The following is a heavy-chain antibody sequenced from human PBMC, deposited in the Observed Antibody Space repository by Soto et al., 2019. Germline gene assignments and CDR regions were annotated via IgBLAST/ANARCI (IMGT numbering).Heavy chain of an antibody. Sequence: EVQLLESGGGLVQPGGSLRPSCAASGFTFSSYAMSWVRQAPGKGLEWVSAISGSGGSTYYADSVKGRFTISRDNSKNTLYLQMNSLRAEDTAVYYCAKVEHVDTAMPTGGFDYWGQGTLVTVSS. CDR1: GFTFSSYA. CDR3: AKVEHVDTAMPTGGFDY. CDR2: ISGSGGST. V-gene: IGHV3-23*01. J-gene: IGHJ4*02. D-gene: IGHD5-18*01.